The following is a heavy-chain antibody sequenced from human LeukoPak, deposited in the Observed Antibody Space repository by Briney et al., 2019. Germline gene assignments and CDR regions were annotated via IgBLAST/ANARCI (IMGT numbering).Heavy chain of an antibody. D-gene: IGHD3-22*01. V-gene: IGHV1-2*02. J-gene: IGHJ4*02. CDR3: ARGGYYDSSGYYYPFDY. CDR1: GYTFTGYY. Sequence: ASVKVSCKASGYTFTGYYMHWVRQAPGQGLEWMGWINPNSGGTNSAQEFQGRVTMTRDTSISTAYMELSRLRSDDTAVYYCARGGYYDSSGYYYPFDYWGQGTLVTVSS. CDR2: INPNSGGT.